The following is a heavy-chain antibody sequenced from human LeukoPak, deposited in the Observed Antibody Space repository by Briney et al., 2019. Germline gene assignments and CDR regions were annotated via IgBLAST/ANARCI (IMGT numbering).Heavy chain of an antibody. CDR1: GGSFSGYY. CDR2: INHSGST. D-gene: IGHD1-7*01. Sequence: SETLSLTCAVYGGSFSGYYRSWIRQPPGKGPEWIGEINHSGSTNYNPSLKSRVTISVDTSKNQFSLKLSSVTAADTAVYYCARRIAYNWNYDKYFDYWGQGTLVTVSS. CDR3: ARRIAYNWNYDKYFDY. V-gene: IGHV4-34*01. J-gene: IGHJ4*02.